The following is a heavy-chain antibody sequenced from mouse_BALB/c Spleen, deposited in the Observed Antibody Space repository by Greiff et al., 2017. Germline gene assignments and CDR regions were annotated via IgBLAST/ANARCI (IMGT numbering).Heavy chain of an antibody. D-gene: IGHD2-2*01. V-gene: IGHV1-4*02. CDR1: GYTFTSYT. J-gene: IGHJ4*01. CDR3: ARGGYRYAMDY. CDR2: INPSSGYT. Sequence: QVQLQQSAAELARPGASVKMSCKASGYTFTSYTMHWVKQRPGQGLEWIGYINPSSGYTEYNQKFKDKTTLTADKSSSTAYMQLSSLTSEDSAVYYCARGGYRYAMDYWGQGTSVTVSS.